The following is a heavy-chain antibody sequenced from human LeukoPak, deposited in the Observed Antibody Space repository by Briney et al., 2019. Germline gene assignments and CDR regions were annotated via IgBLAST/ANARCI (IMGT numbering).Heavy chain of an antibody. Sequence: GGSLRLSCAASGFIFSSYAKSWVRQAPGKGLEWVSYGGSGGSTYYADSVKGRFTVSRDNSKSTLYLQMNSLTAEDTAVYYCAKMRGQYYHSYYMDAWGKGTTVTVSS. J-gene: IGHJ6*03. CDR3: AKMRGQYYHSYYMDA. CDR2: GGSGGST. V-gene: IGHV3-23*01. CDR1: GFIFSSYA.